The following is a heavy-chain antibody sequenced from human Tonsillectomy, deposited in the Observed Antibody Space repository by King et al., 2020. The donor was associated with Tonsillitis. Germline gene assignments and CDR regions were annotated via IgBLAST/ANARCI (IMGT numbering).Heavy chain of an antibody. CDR3: ARGRQKVGYWYFDL. CDR1: GYTFTDDY. J-gene: IGHJ2*01. Sequence: QLVQSGAEMKKPGASVKVSCKASGYTFTDDYMHWVRQAPGQGLEWMGWINPKSGGTNYAQKFQGRVSMTRDTSISTADMELSRLRSDDTAVYYCARGRQKVGYWYFDLWGRGTLAT. V-gene: IGHV1-2*02. D-gene: IGHD3-10*01. CDR2: INPKSGGT.